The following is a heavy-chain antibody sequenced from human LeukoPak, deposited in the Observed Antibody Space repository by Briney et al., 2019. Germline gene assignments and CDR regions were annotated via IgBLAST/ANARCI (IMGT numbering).Heavy chain of an antibody. D-gene: IGHD2-15*01. CDR3: AREVCSGGSCYDDY. Sequence: SVKVSCKASGYTFTSYDINRVRQAPGQGLEWMGRIIPILGIANYAQKFQGRVTITADKSTSTAYMELSSLRSEDTAVYYCAREVCSGGSCYDDYWGQGTLVTVSS. CDR2: IIPILGIA. CDR1: GYTFTSYD. J-gene: IGHJ4*02. V-gene: IGHV1-69*04.